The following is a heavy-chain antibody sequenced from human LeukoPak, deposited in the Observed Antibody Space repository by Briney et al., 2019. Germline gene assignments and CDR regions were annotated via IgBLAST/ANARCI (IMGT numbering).Heavy chain of an antibody. J-gene: IGHJ4*02. CDR1: DFTFSSYG. V-gene: IGHV3-30*02. CDR3: AKELTGDRDFDY. Sequence: GSLLLSCAASDFTFSSYGMHWVRQAPGKGLEGVAFRRYDGSNTCYADSVKGRFTISRDNSKNTLYLQMNSLRAEDTAVYYCAKELTGDRDFDYWGQGTLVTVSS. CDR2: RRYDGSNT. D-gene: IGHD7-27*01.